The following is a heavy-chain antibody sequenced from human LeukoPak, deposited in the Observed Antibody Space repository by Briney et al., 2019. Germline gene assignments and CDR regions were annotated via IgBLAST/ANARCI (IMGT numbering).Heavy chain of an antibody. Sequence: GGSLRLSCAASGFTFSNAWMSWVRQAPGKGLEWVGRIKSKTDGGTTDYAAPVKGRFTISRDDSKNTLYRQMNSLKTEDTAVYYCTTHCSGGSCYLISFWGQGTLVTVSS. CDR1: GFTFSNAW. D-gene: IGHD2-15*01. CDR2: IKSKTDGGTT. CDR3: TTHCSGGSCYLISF. J-gene: IGHJ4*02. V-gene: IGHV3-15*01.